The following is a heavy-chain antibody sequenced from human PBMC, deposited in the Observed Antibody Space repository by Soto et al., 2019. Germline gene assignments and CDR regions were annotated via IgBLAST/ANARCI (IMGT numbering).Heavy chain of an antibody. CDR1: GGSISSYY. Sequence: SETLSLTCTVSGGSISSYYWSWIRQPPGKGLEWIGYIYYSGSTNYNPSLKSRVTISVXXXXXXFXLXLXXXTAAXTAVYYCARVITMVRGDSWFDPWGQGTLVTVSS. V-gene: IGHV4-59*01. CDR2: IYYSGST. CDR3: ARVITMVRGDSWFDP. J-gene: IGHJ5*02. D-gene: IGHD3-10*01.